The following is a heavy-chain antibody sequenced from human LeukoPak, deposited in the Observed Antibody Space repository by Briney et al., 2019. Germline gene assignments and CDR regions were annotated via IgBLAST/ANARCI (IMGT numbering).Heavy chain of an antibody. D-gene: IGHD3-22*01. Sequence: ASVKVSCKAPGGTFSSYAISWVRQAPGQGLEWMGRIIPIFGTANYAQKFQGRVTITTDESTSTAYMELSSLRSEDTAVYYCARDDRYYDSSGYYSHWGQGTLVTVSS. CDR3: ARDDRYYDSSGYYSH. V-gene: IGHV1-69*05. CDR1: GGTFSSYA. CDR2: IIPIFGTA. J-gene: IGHJ4*02.